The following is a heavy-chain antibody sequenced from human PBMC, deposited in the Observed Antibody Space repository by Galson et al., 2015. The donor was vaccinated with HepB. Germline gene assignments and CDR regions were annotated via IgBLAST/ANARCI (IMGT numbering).Heavy chain of an antibody. CDR1: GFTFSDHY. CDR3: ARGARGVNVGSANYYGMNV. V-gene: IGHV3-72*01. J-gene: IGHJ6*02. CDR2: SRNKANSYTT. D-gene: IGHD4/OR15-4a*01. Sequence: SLRLSCAASGFTFSDHYMDWVRQAPGKGLEWVGRSRNKANSYTTEYVASVRGRFTISRDESMNSLYLQMNSLKTEDTAVYYCARGARGVNVGSANYYGMNVWGQGTTVTVSS.